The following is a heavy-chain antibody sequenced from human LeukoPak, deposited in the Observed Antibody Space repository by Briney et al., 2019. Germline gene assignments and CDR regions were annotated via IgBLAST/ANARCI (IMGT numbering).Heavy chain of an antibody. J-gene: IGHJ6*03. CDR2: IYYSGST. V-gene: IGHV4-59*01. CDR1: GGSISSYY. Sequence: SETLSLTCTVSGGSISSYYWSWIRQPPGKGLEWIGYIYYSGSTNYNPSLKSRVTISVDTSKNQFSLKLSSVTAADTAVYYCARVVKDGYNRNYYYYMDVWGKGTTVTVSS. CDR3: ARVVKDGYNRNYYYYMDV. D-gene: IGHD5-24*01.